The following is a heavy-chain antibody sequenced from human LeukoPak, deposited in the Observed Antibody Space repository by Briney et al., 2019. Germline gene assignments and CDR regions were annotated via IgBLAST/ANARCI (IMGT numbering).Heavy chain of an antibody. CDR2: ISTSGGST. D-gene: IGHD5-18*01. CDR1: GFTFSSYA. Sequence: PGGSLRLSCTASGFTFSSYAMNWVRQAPGKGLEWVSTISTSGGSTYYADSVKGRFTISRDNSKNTLYLQVNSLRAEDTAIYYCAKGAGIQLWPSFDYCGQGTLVTVSS. CDR3: AKGAGIQLWPSFDY. V-gene: IGHV3-23*01. J-gene: IGHJ4*02.